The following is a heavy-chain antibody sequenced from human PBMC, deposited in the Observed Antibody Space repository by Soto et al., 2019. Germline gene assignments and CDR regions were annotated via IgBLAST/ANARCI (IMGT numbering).Heavy chain of an antibody. CDR3: AKTAVVSSGYYSRTKAIGFDY. CDR2: IWYDGSNK. V-gene: IGHV3-33*06. Sequence: PGGSLRLSCAASGFTFSSYGMHWVRQAPGKGLEWVAVIWYDGSNKYYADSVKGRFTISRDNSKNTLYLQMNSLRAEDTAVYYCAKTAVVSSGYYSRTKAIGFDYWGQGTLVTVSS. D-gene: IGHD3-3*01. CDR1: GFTFSSYG. J-gene: IGHJ4*02.